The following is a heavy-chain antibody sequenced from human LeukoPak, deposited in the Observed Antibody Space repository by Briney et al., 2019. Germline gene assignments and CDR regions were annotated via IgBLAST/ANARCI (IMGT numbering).Heavy chain of an antibody. CDR1: GGSISSGDYY. CDR2: IYYSGST. V-gene: IGHV4-30-4*01. J-gene: IGHJ6*02. Sequence: SETLSLTCTVSGGSISSGDYYWSWIRQPPGKCLEWIGSIYYSGSTYYNPSLKSRVTISVDTSKNQFSLKLSSVTAADTAVYYCARRVGDLPPHYYYGMDVWGQGTTVTVSS. CDR3: ARRVGDLPPHYYYGMDV.